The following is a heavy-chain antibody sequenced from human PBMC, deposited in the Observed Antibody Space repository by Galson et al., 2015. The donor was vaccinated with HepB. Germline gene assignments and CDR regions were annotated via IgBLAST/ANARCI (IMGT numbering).Heavy chain of an antibody. J-gene: IGHJ4*02. CDR1: GFRFAYYG. V-gene: IGHV3-23*01. Sequence: SLRLSCAASGFRFAYYGMSWVRQAPGKGLEWISAITPSGDNTYSADSMKGRFTISRDNSRNTLFLQMNSLRAGDTAIYFCAKVFPEKTDGWYRQALYYFDSWGQGTRVTVSS. CDR2: ITPSGDNT. CDR3: AKVFPEKTDGWYRQALYYFDS. D-gene: IGHD6-19*01.